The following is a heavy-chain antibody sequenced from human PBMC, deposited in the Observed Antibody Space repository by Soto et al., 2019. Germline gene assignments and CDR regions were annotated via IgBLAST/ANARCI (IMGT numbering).Heavy chain of an antibody. J-gene: IGHJ4*02. V-gene: IGHV3-33*01. CDR2: IWYDGSNK. Sequence: PGGSLRLSCAASGFTFSSYGMHWVRQAPGKGLEWVAVIWYDGSNKYYADSVKGRFTISRDNSKNTLYLQMNSLRAEDTAVYYCAREGVSGVELSDWGQGTLVTVSS. CDR1: GFTFSSYG. D-gene: IGHD1-26*01. CDR3: AREGVSGVELSD.